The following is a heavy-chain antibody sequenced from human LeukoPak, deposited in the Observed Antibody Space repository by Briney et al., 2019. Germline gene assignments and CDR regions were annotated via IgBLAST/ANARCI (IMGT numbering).Heavy chain of an antibody. V-gene: IGHV3-48*03. D-gene: IGHD5-24*01. CDR1: GFIFSKDE. CDR3: AKDTVKVATIRRVPHYMDV. J-gene: IGHJ6*03. CDR2: ISSNGNGI. Sequence: GGSLRLSCAASGFIFSKDEMNWVRQSPGKGLEWVAYISSNGNGIYYAVSVKGRFTISRDNSKNTMYLQMNSLRAEDTAVYYCAKDTVKVATIRRVPHYMDVWGKGTTVTISS.